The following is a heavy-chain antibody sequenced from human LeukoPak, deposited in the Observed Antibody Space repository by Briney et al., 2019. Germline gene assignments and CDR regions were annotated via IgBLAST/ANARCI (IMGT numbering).Heavy chain of an antibody. Sequence: ASVKVSCKASGYTFTSYGISWVRQAPGQGLEWMGWISAYNGNTNYAQKLQGRATMTTDTSTSTAYMELRSLRSDDTAVYYCARVGGYSYGLERYYYYMDAWGKGTTVTVSS. V-gene: IGHV1-18*01. D-gene: IGHD5-18*01. J-gene: IGHJ6*03. CDR2: ISAYNGNT. CDR3: ARVGGYSYGLERYYYYMDA. CDR1: GYTFTSYG.